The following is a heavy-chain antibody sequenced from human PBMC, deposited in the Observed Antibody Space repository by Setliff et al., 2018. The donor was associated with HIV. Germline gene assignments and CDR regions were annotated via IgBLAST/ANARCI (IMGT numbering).Heavy chain of an antibody. J-gene: IGHJ4*02. CDR1: GGTFSSYA. V-gene: IGHV1-69*10. Sequence: GASVKVSCKASGGTFSSYAISWVRQAPGQGLEWMGGIIPILGIANYAQKFQGRVTITADKSTSTAYMELSSLRSGDTAVYYCARDYYDSSGYYDGYWGQGTLVTVSS. CDR3: ARDYYDSSGYYDGY. CDR2: IIPILGIA. D-gene: IGHD3-22*01.